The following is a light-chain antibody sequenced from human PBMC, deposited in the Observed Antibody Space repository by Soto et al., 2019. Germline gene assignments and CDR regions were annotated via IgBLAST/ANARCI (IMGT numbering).Light chain of an antibody. J-gene: IGLJ1*01. CDR3: SSYTTSNTRQIV. V-gene: IGLV2-14*03. CDR2: DVS. Sequence: QSVLTQPASVSGSPGQSITISCTGTSSEVGGYNYVSWYQHHPGEAPKLMIYDVSNRPSGVSNRFSGSKSGNTASLTISGLQPEDEADYYCSSYTTSNTRQIVFGTGTKVTVL. CDR1: SSEVGGYNY.